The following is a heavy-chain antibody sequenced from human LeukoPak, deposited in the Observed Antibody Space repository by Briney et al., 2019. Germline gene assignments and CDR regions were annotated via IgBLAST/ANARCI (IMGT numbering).Heavy chain of an antibody. J-gene: IGHJ4*02. CDR3: AKDMWRSGELDYDY. V-gene: IGHV3-43*02. D-gene: IGHD3-10*01. Sequence: GGSLRLSCAASGFTFDDYAMHWVRQAPGKGLEWVSLISGDGGSTYYADSVKGRFTISRDNSKNSLYLQMNSLRTEDIALYYCAKDMWRSGELDYDYWGQGTLVTVSS. CDR1: GFTFDDYA. CDR2: ISGDGGST.